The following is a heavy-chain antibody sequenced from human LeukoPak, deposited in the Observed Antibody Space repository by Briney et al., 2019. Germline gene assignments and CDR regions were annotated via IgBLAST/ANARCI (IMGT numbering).Heavy chain of an antibody. D-gene: IGHD6-13*01. V-gene: IGHV4-34*01. CDR3: ARGGRGNTPSRVAPFDV. Sequence: PSETLSLTCAVYGGSFGGSFGGYYWSWLRQSPGKGLAWIGEINHTGDTNYNPSLKSRVTISVNTSKNQFSLKLTSVTAADTAVYYCARGGRGNTPSRVAPFDVWGLGTMVTVSS. CDR2: INHTGDT. CDR1: GGSFGGSFGGYY. J-gene: IGHJ3*01.